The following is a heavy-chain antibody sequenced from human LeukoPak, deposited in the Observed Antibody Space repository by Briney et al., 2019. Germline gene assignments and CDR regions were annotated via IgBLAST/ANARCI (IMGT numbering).Heavy chain of an antibody. J-gene: IGHJ6*02. V-gene: IGHV3-33*01. D-gene: IGHD3-3*01. Sequence: PGRSLRLSCAASGFTFSSYGMHWVRQAPGKGLEWVAVIWYDGSNKYYADSVKGRFTISRDNSKNTLYLQMNSLRAEDTAVYYCARGARDGSGRYFDFWGGYYSSSGLNYYYYGMDVWGQGTTVTVSS. CDR2: IWYDGSNK. CDR3: ARGARDGSGRYFDFWGGYYSSSGLNYYYYGMDV. CDR1: GFTFSSYG.